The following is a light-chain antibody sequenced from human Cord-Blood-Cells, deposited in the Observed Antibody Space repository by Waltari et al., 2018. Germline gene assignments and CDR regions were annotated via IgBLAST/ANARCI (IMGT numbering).Light chain of an antibody. CDR1: QSISSY. CDR2: AAS. CDR3: QQSYSTPYT. J-gene: IGKJ2*01. V-gene: IGKV1-39*01. Sequence: DIKMIQSPSSLSASVGDSVTITCRASQSISSYLNWYQQKPGKAPKLLIYAASSLQSGVPSRFSGSGSGTDFTLTISSLQPEDFATYYCQQSYSTPYTFGQGTKLEIK.